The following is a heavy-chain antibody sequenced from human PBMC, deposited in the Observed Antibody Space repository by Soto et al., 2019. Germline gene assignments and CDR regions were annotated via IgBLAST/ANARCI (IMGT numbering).Heavy chain of an antibody. J-gene: IGHJ2*01. Sequence: QITLKESGPTLVKPTQTLTLTCTFSGFSLSTSGVGVGWIRQPPGKALEWLALIYWDDDKRYSPSLKSRLTITKDTSKNQVVLTMTNMDPVDTATYYCAHSMTTVTSSDWYFDLWGRGTLVTVSS. CDR2: IYWDDDK. CDR3: AHSMTTVTSSDWYFDL. V-gene: IGHV2-5*02. CDR1: GFSLSTSGVG. D-gene: IGHD4-4*01.